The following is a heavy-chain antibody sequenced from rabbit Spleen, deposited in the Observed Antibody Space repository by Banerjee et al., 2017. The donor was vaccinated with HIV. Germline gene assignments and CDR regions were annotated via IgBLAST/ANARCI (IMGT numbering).Heavy chain of an antibody. CDR3: ARGAYDSSSGYYDGYYFNL. J-gene: IGHJ4*01. CDR2: IYAIGSGDT. D-gene: IGHD1-1*01. CDR1: GFSFSGSYW. Sequence: QQQLEESGGDLVKPEGSLTLTCTASGFSFSGSYWICWVRQAPGKGLEWIACIYAIGSGDTDYANWATGRFTISKTSSTTVTLQMTSLPAADTATYFCARGAYDSSSGYYDGYYFNLWGPGTLVTVS. V-gene: IGHV1S45*01.